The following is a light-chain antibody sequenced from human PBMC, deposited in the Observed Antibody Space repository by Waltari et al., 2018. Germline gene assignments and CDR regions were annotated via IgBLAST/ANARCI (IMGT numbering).Light chain of an antibody. CDR2: YVN. CDR3: QQGNSFPFT. J-gene: IGKJ3*01. V-gene: IGKV1-13*02. CDR1: QDIGSS. Sequence: IQMSQSPSSLSASVGDRVTLMCRAGQDIGSSLNWYQQKPGKAPKLLIYYVNKLASGVPVRFSGSGSGTSFTLTISGLQPEDLGTYYCQQGNSFPFTFGPGTKV.